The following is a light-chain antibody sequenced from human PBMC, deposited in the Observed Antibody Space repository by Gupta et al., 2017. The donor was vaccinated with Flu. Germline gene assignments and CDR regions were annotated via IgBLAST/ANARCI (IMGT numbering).Light chain of an antibody. J-gene: IGLJ1*01. CDR3: QVFERGSEHYV. V-gene: IGLV2-23*02. CDR2: DVN. CDR1: RRESMGYNI. Sequence: ITISCTESRRESMGYNIVHWYQQEPGKAPVMIMYDVNERPSGVPDRFSGSKSGSTASLTINGVEVGDEADYYCQVFERGSEHYVFGTGTKVTVL.